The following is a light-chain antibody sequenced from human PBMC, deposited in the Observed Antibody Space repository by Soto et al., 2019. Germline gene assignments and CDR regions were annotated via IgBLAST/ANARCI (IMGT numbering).Light chain of an antibody. CDR2: AND. J-gene: IGLJ2*01. CDR3: SSWDDSLTGPV. CDR1: TSNIGSNF. V-gene: IGLV1-44*01. Sequence: QSVLTQPPSASGPPGQRVTISCSGRTSNIGSNFVNWYQYLPGTAPKLLIYANDRRPSGVADRFSGSRSGTSASLAISGLQSEDEADYFCSSWDDSLTGPVFGGGTKVTVL.